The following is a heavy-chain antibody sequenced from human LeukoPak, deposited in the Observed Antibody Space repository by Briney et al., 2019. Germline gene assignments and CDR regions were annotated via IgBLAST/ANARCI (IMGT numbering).Heavy chain of an antibody. D-gene: IGHD3-22*01. CDR3: AKDGFDYYDSSGYNYFDY. V-gene: IGHV3-23*01. CDR2: ISAGGGST. CDR1: GFTFSNHP. J-gene: IGHJ4*02. Sequence: GGSLRLSCAASGFTFSNHPMSWVRQAPGKGPQWVSAISAGGGSTYYADSVKGRFTISRDNSKNTLYLQMNSLRAEDTAVYYCAKDGFDYYDSSGYNYFDYWGQGTLVTVSS.